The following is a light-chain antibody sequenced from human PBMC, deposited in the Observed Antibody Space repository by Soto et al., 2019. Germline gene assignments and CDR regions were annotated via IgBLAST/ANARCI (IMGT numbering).Light chain of an antibody. V-gene: IGLV2-18*03. Sequence: QSALTQPPSVSGSPGQSVTISCTGTSSDVGSYNRVSWYQQPPGTAPKLMIYEVSNRPSGVPVRFSGSKSGNTASLTTSGLQAEDETDYYCSSSTVVFGGGTKVTVL. CDR2: EVS. CDR3: SSSTVV. J-gene: IGLJ2*01. CDR1: SSDVGSYNR.